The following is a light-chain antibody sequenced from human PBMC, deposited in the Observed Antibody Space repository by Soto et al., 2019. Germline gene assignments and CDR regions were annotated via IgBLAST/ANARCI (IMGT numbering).Light chain of an antibody. CDR1: QTISSW. Sequence: DIQMTQSPSTLSASVGDRVIVTCRASQTISSWLAWYQQKPGRAPKLLLYEASSLEVGVPSRFNGSGSGTEFTLTISSLQPDDVVTYYCQQYNTYPLTFGGGTKVDIK. J-gene: IGKJ4*01. CDR2: EAS. V-gene: IGKV1-5*03. CDR3: QQYNTYPLT.